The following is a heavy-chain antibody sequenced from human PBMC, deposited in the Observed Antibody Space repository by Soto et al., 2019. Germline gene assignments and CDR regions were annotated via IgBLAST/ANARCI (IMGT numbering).Heavy chain of an antibody. CDR1: GGTFSSYA. CDR3: ARGFLGTTVAYYFDY. Sequence: SVKVSCKASGGTFSSYAISWVRQAPGQGLEWMGGIIPIFGTANYAQKFQGRVTITADESTSTAYMELSSLRSEDTAVYYCARGFLGTTVAYYFDYWGQGTLVTVSS. V-gene: IGHV1-69*13. CDR2: IIPIFGTA. D-gene: IGHD4-17*01. J-gene: IGHJ4*02.